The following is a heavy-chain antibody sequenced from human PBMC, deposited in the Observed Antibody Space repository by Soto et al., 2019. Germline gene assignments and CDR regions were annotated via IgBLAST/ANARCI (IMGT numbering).Heavy chain of an antibody. J-gene: IGHJ6*02. D-gene: IGHD3-22*01. V-gene: IGHV4-59*01. CDR3: TSLNQSRGYCVDV. CDR1: GGSISSYY. Sequence: SETLSLTCTVSGGSISSYYCSWIRQPPGKGLGWIGYIYYSGSTNYNPSLKSRVTISVDTSKNQFSLKLSSVTAADTAVYYCTSLNQSRGYCVDVWGQGTTVTVSS. CDR2: IYYSGST.